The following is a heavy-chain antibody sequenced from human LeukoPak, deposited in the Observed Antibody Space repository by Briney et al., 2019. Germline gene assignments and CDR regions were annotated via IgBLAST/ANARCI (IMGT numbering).Heavy chain of an antibody. CDR1: GYSFTSYW. D-gene: IGHD6-19*01. V-gene: IGHV5-51*01. J-gene: IGHJ1*01. CDR2: IYPGDSDT. CDR3: ASIAVAGTVAEYFQH. Sequence: GESLQISCKGSGYSFTSYWIGWVRQMPGKGLEWMGIIYPGDSDTRYSPSFQGQVTISADKSISTAYLQWSSLKASDTAMYYCASIAVAGTVAEYFQHWGQGTLVTVSS.